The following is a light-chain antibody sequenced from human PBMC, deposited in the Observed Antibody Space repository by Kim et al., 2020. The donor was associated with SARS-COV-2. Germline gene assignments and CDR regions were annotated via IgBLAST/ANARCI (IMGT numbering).Light chain of an antibody. J-gene: IGKJ4*01. Sequence: PGERATLSGRASQSVSSSYLAWYQQKPGQAPRLLIYGASSRATGIPDRFSGSGSGTDFTLTISRLEPEDFAVYYCQQYGSSPLTFGGGTKVDIK. V-gene: IGKV3-20*01. CDR3: QQYGSSPLT. CDR1: QSVSSSY. CDR2: GAS.